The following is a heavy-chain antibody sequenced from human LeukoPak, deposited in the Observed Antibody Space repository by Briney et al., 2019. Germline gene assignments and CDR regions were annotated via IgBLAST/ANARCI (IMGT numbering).Heavy chain of an antibody. J-gene: IGHJ3*01. Sequence: GGSLRLSCAASGFTFGNSWVHWVRQAPGKGLVWVSLINADGSTATYADSVKGRFTISRDNAGNTLSLQMNSLTIEDTAVYYCVVVVEPPDSDGFDVWGQGTMITVSS. V-gene: IGHV3-74*01. CDR2: INADGSTA. CDR3: VVVVEPPDSDGFDV. CDR1: GFTFGNSW. D-gene: IGHD1-14*01.